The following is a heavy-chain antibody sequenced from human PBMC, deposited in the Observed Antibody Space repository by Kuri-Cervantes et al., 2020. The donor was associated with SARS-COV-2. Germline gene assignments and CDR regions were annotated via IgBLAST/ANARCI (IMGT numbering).Heavy chain of an antibody. Sequence: GGSLRLSCSASGFNLSTFNMNWVRQAPGKGLEWLSYISSSSRTIYYADSVKGRFTISKDTSKNLLYLEMNSLRAEDTAVYYCARDIYWNPVVWGQGTLVTVSS. V-gene: IGHV3-48*01. CDR1: GFNLSTFN. D-gene: IGHD1-1*01. CDR2: ISSSSRTI. J-gene: IGHJ4*02. CDR3: ARDIYWNPVV.